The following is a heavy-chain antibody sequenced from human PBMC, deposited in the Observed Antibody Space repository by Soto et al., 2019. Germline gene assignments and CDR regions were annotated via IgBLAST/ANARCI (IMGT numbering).Heavy chain of an antibody. J-gene: IGHJ3*02. V-gene: IGHV1-2*04. Sequence: ASVKVSCKASGYTFTGYYMHWVRQAPGQGLEWMGWINPNSGGTNYAQKFQGWVTMTRDTSISTAYMELSRLRSDDTAVYYCARGNWGFSLDAFDIWGQGTMVTVSS. CDR2: INPNSGGT. CDR3: ARGNWGFSLDAFDI. CDR1: GYTFTGYY. D-gene: IGHD7-27*01.